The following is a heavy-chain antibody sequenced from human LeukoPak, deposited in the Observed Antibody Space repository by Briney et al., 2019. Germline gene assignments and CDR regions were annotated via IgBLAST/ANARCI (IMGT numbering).Heavy chain of an antibody. CDR2: ISYDGSNK. D-gene: IGHD5-24*01. J-gene: IGHJ4*02. Sequence: GGSLRLSCAASGFTFSSYGMHWVRQAPGKGLEWVAVISYDGSNKYYADSVKGRFTISRDNSKNTLHLQMNSLRAEDTAVYYCARETYGYSYYFDYWGQGTLVTVSS. V-gene: IGHV3-30*03. CDR3: ARETYGYSYYFDY. CDR1: GFTFSSYG.